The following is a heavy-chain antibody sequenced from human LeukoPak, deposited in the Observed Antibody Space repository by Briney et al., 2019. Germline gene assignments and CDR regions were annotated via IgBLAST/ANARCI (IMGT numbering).Heavy chain of an antibody. V-gene: IGHV1-46*01. CDR1: GYTFTSYY. CDR3: ARTINWFDP. D-gene: IGHD3-9*01. Sequence: ASVKVSCKASGYTFTSYYMHWVRQAPGQGLEWMGIINPSGGSTSYAQKFQGRVTMTTDTSTSTAYMELRSLRSDDTAVYYCARTINWFDPWGQGTLLTVSS. CDR2: INPSGGST. J-gene: IGHJ5*02.